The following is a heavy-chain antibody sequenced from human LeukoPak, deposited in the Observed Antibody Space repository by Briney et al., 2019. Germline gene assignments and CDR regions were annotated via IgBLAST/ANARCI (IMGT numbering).Heavy chain of an antibody. CDR2: FDPEDGET. V-gene: IGHV1-24*01. J-gene: IGHJ4*02. D-gene: IGHD1-26*01. Sequence: ASVKVSCKVSRYTLTELSMHWVRQAPGKGLEWMGGFDPEDGETIYAQKFQGRVTMTEDTSTDTAYMELSSLRSEDTAVYYCATGEGATDYFDYWGQGTLVTVSS. CDR3: ATGEGATDYFDY. CDR1: RYTLTELS.